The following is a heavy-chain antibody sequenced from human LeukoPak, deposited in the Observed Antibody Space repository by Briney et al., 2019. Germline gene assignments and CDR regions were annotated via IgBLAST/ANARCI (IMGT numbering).Heavy chain of an antibody. V-gene: IGHV3-74*01. CDR2: INSDGSSS. CDR1: GFTFSSYW. Sequence: GGSLRLSCAASGFTFSSYWMHWVRQVPGKGLVWVSRINSDGSSSSYADSVKGRFTISRDNAKNTLYLQMNSLRAEDTAVYYCAKESGSSPVFSHWGQGTLVTVSS. CDR3: AKESGSSPVFSH. J-gene: IGHJ4*02. D-gene: IGHD6-13*01.